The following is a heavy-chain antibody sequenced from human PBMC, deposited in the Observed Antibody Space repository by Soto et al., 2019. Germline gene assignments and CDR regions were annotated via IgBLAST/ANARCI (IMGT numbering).Heavy chain of an antibody. CDR1: GFTFSSYA. Sequence: EVQLLESGGGLVQPGGSLRLSCAASGFTFSSYAMSWVRQAPGKGLEWVSAISGSGGSTYYADSVKGRFTISRDNSKNTLYLQMNSLRAEDTAVYYCAKVPYGYSSSWYGGPDGSSDAFDIWGQGTMVTVSS. V-gene: IGHV3-23*01. CDR3: AKVPYGYSSSWYGGPDGSSDAFDI. J-gene: IGHJ3*02. CDR2: ISGSGGST. D-gene: IGHD6-13*01.